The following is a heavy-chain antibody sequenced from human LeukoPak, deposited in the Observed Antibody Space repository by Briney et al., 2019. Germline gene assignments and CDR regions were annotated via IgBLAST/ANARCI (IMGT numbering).Heavy chain of an antibody. D-gene: IGHD2-2*01. CDR2: IYYRGRT. J-gene: IGHJ4*02. V-gene: IGHV4-59*01. CDR1: GGSLSSYY. CDR3: ARVRGCSTTSCYAAYIDS. Sequence: SETLSLTCTVSGGSLSSYYWIWIRQPPGKGLAWIGCIYYRGRTNYNPSLKRRATISVDTSKNQFSLTLSSVTAADTAVYYCARVRGCSTTSCYAAYIDSWGQGTLVTVSS.